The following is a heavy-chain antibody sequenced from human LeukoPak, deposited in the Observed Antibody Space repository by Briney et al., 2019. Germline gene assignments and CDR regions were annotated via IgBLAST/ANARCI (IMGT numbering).Heavy chain of an antibody. CDR2: ISGSGGST. V-gene: IGHV3-23*01. Sequence: GGSLRLSCAASGFTFSNYNMNWVRQAPGKGLEWVSAISGSGGSTYYADSVKGRFTISRDNSKNTLYLQMNSLRAEDTAVYYCAKDSDWFDAWGQGTLVTVSS. J-gene: IGHJ5*02. CDR3: AKDSDWFDA. CDR1: GFTFSNYN.